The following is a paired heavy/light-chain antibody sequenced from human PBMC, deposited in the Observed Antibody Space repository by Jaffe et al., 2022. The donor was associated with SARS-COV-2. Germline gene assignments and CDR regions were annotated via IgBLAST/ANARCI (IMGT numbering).Heavy chain of an antibody. V-gene: IGHV3-74*01. D-gene: IGHD6-6*01. Sequence: EVQLVESGGGLVQPGGSLRLSCAASGFIFSNYWMHWVRQAPGKGLVWVSRINSDGSSTTYADSVKGRFSISRDNAKNTLFLQMNSLRAEDTAVYFCARDYRSTSGRTFDYWGQGTLVTVSS. CDR2: INSDGSST. CDR3: ARDYRSTSGRTFDY. J-gene: IGHJ4*02. CDR1: GFIFSNYW.
Light chain of an antibody. CDR3: VLSIRSGVWV. CDR2: STN. CDR1: SGSVSASYY. V-gene: IGLV8-61*01. J-gene: IGLJ3*02. Sequence: QTVVTQEPSFSVSPGGTVTLTCALNSGSVSASYYPSWYQQTPGQAPRTLIYSTNIRASGVPDRFSGSILGSNAVLTITGAQAEDDSDYYCVLSIRSGVWVFGGGTKLTVL.